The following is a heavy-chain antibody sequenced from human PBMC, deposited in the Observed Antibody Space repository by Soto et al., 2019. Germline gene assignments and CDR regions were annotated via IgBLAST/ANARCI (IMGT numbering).Heavy chain of an antibody. CDR1: GGTFSSYA. J-gene: IGHJ6*02. D-gene: IGHD3-10*01. V-gene: IGHV1-69*01. CDR3: AVRGAGDYYYYYGMDV. CDR2: IIPIFGTA. Sequence: QVQLVQSGAEVKQPGSSVKVSCKASGGTFSSYAISWVRQAPGQGLEWMGGIIPIFGTANYAQKFQGRVTITADESTSTAYMELSSLRSEDTAVYYCAVRGAGDYYYYYGMDVWGQGTTVTVSS.